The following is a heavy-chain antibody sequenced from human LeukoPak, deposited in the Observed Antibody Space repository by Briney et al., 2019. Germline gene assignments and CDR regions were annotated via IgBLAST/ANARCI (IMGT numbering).Heavy chain of an antibody. J-gene: IGHJ4*02. CDR3: ARAYDTSGYPDLGY. D-gene: IGHD3-22*01. CDR2: TSASTSAI. V-gene: IGHV3-48*04. Sequence: GGSLRLSCAASGFSLSSYSMNWVRQAPGKGPEWVSYTSASTSAIYYVDSVKGRFTISRDNAKNSLYLEMNSLRGEDTAVYYCARAYDTSGYPDLGYWGQGTLVTVSS. CDR1: GFSLSSYS.